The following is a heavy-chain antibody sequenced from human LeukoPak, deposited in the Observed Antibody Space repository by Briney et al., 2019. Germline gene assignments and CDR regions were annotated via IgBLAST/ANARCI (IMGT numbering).Heavy chain of an antibody. D-gene: IGHD6-6*01. CDR1: GGSTSSYY. CDR2: IYTSGST. Sequence: SGTLCLTRTVSGGSTSSYYWRWVPHPPGGRLWWIGYIYTSGSTNYNPYLKSRVTISVDTSKNQFSLKLSSVAAADAAVYYCAGLGRLARNYYMDVWGKGTTVTVSS. J-gene: IGHJ6*03. CDR3: AGLGRLARNYYMDV. V-gene: IGHV4-4*08.